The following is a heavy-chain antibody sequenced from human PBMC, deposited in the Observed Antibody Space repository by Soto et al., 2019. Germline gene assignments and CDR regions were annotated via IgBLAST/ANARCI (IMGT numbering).Heavy chain of an antibody. CDR2: ISAGSDAI. Sequence: EGQLVESGGGLLLPGGSLRLSCAASGFIFSTYTLNWVRQAPGKGLEWVSYISAGSDAIHYADSVKGRFTVSRDNAKNSLFLQMNSVRDEDTAVYYCARLYTTSRVGAWFDPWGQGTLVTVSS. J-gene: IGHJ5*02. V-gene: IGHV3-48*02. D-gene: IGHD3-16*01. CDR1: GFIFSTYT. CDR3: ARLYTTSRVGAWFDP.